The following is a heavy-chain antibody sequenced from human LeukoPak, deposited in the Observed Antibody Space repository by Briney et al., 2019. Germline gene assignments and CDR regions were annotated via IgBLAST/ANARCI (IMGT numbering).Heavy chain of an antibody. Sequence: GGSLRLSCAASGFTFGGYKMNWVRQAPGTGLEWVSHISSSSRTIYYADSVKGRFTISRDNAKNSLYLQMNSLRDEDTAVYYCARDRSSSYPGSFDYWGQGILVTVTS. CDR1: GFTFGGYK. J-gene: IGHJ4*02. D-gene: IGHD3-22*01. CDR2: ISSSSRTI. V-gene: IGHV3-48*02. CDR3: ARDRSSSYPGSFDY.